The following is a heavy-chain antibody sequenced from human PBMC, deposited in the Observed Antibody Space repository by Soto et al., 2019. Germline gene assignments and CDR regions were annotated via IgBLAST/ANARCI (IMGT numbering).Heavy chain of an antibody. CDR2: IYYAGNT. CDR3: AGEGGRYCSGGSCQVDY. D-gene: IGHD2-15*01. Sequence: QLQLQESGPGLVKPSETLSLTCTVSGGSISSSSYYWGWIRQPPGKGLEWIGSIYYAGNTYYTPSLKSPVPISVDTSKYQFSLTLSPVPAADTAVYYCAGEGGRYCSGGSCQVDYWGQGTLVTVSS. CDR1: GGSISSSSYY. J-gene: IGHJ4*02. V-gene: IGHV4-39*02.